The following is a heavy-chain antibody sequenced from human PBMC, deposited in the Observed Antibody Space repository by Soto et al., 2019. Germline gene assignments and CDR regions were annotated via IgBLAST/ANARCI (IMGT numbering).Heavy chain of an antibody. CDR3: AGDFTVGEGYWYFDL. CDR1: GGSISSGGYY. D-gene: IGHD4-4*01. CDR2: IYYSGST. Sequence: QVQLQESGPGLVKPSQTLSLTCTVSGGSISSGGYYWSWIRQHPGKGLEWIGYIYYSGSTYYNPSLKSRVTRAIDTSKNQLSLQLSSVTAADTAVYYCAGDFTVGEGYWYFDLWGRGTLVTVSS. V-gene: IGHV4-31*03. J-gene: IGHJ2*01.